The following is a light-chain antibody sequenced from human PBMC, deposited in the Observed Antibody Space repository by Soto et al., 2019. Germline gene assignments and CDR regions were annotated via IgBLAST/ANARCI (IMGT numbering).Light chain of an antibody. Sequence: EIVLTQSPGTLSLSPGERATLSCRASQNVTSRYLAWYQQKPGQAPRLLIFGALSRATGIADRFSGSGSGADFTLTSSRLGPEDVAVYYCQHYGTSHTFGQGTKLE. CDR3: QHYGTSHT. CDR2: GAL. J-gene: IGKJ2*01. V-gene: IGKV3-20*01. CDR1: QNVTSRY.